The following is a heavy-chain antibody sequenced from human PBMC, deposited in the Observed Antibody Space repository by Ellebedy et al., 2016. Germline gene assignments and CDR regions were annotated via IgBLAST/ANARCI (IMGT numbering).Heavy chain of an antibody. J-gene: IGHJ4*02. V-gene: IGHV5-10-1*01. Sequence: GESLKISXKGSGYSFTSYWISWVRQMPGKGLEWMGRIDPSDSYTNYSPSFQGHVTISADKSISTAYLQWSSLKASDTAMYYCARRDSGITYFDYWGQGTLVTVSS. D-gene: IGHD3-10*01. CDR2: IDPSDSYT. CDR3: ARRDSGITYFDY. CDR1: GYSFTSYW.